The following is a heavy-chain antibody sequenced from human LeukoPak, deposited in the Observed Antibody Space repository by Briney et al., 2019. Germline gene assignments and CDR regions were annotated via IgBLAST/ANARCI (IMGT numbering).Heavy chain of an antibody. CDR1: GFTVSSNY. D-gene: IGHD2-2*01. CDR2: IYSGGST. J-gene: IGHJ2*01. Sequence: GGSLRLSCAASGFTVSSNYMSWVRQAPGKGLEWVSVIYSGGSTYYADSVKGRFTISRDNSKNTPYLQMNSLRAEDTAVYYCARRSTYYQNWYFDLWGRGTLVTVSS. V-gene: IGHV3-66*04. CDR3: ARRSTYYQNWYFDL.